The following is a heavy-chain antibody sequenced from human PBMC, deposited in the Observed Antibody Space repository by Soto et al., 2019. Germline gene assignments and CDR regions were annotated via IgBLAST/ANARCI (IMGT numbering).Heavy chain of an antibody. J-gene: IGHJ6*02. D-gene: IGHD6-6*01. CDR3: ARDRYSSSSYYYYGMDV. V-gene: IGHV1-3*01. CDR1: GYTFTSYA. CDR2: INAGNGNT. Sequence: ASVKVSCKASGYTFTSYAMHWVRQAPGQRLEWMGWINAGNGNTKYSQKFQGRVTITRDTSASTAYMELSSLRSEDTAVYYCARDRYSSSSYYYYGMDVWGQGTTVTVSS.